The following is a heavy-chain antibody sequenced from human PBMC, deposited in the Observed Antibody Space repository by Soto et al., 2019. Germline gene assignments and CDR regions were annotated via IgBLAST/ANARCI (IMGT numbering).Heavy chain of an antibody. Sequence: EVQLVESGGGLVKPGGSLRLSCAASGFTFSSYSMNWVRQAPGKRLEWVSSISSSSSYIYYADSVKGRFTISRDNAKNSLYLQMNSLRAEDTAVYYCARPPSSGGDYWGQGTLVTVSS. V-gene: IGHV3-21*01. D-gene: IGHD6-19*01. CDR2: ISSSSSYI. J-gene: IGHJ4*02. CDR3: ARPPSSGGDY. CDR1: GFTFSSYS.